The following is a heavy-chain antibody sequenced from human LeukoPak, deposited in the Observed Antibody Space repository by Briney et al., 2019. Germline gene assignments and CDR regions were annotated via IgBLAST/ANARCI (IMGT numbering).Heavy chain of an antibody. V-gene: IGHV3-30*02. CDR2: IRYDGSNK. CDR3: AKDDIDAFDI. J-gene: IGHJ3*02. Sequence: PGGSLRLSCASSGFTFSSYGMHWVRQAPGKGLEWVAFIRYDGSNKYYADSVKGRFTISRDNSKNTLYLQMNSLRAEDTAVYYCAKDDIDAFDIWGQGTMVTVSS. CDR1: GFTFSSYG.